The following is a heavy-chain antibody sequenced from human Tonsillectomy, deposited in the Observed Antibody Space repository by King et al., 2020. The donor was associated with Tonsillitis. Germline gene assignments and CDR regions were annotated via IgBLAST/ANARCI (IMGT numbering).Heavy chain of an antibody. J-gene: IGHJ4*02. Sequence: VQLVESGGGLVQPGGSLRLSCAASGFTFSSYAMSLVRQAPGKGLEWVSAISGSGGSTYYADSVKGRFTISRDNSKNTLYLQMNSLRAEDTAVYYCATDRLSGWYPEYCFDYWGQGTLVTVSS. CDR2: ISGSGGST. CDR3: ATDRLSGWYPEYCFDY. V-gene: IGHV3-23*04. CDR1: GFTFSSYA. D-gene: IGHD6-19*01.